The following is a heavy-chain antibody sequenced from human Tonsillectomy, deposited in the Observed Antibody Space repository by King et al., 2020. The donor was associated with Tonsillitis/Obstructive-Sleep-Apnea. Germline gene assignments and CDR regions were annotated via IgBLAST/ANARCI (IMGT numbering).Heavy chain of an antibody. D-gene: IGHD3-22*01. V-gene: IGHV3-7*03. CDR3: ARDVGYYDSSGPGRFDY. J-gene: IGHJ4*02. Sequence: VQLVESGGGLVQPGGSLRLSCAVSGFIFRSYWMSWVRQAPGKGLEWVANIKQDGSEKYYVDSVKGRITISRDNAKNSLYLQMNNLRAEDTAVYYCARDVGYYDSSGPGRFDYWGQGTLVTVSS. CDR1: GFIFRSYW. CDR2: IKQDGSEK.